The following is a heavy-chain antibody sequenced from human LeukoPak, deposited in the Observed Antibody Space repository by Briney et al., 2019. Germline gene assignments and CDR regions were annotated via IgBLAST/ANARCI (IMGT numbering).Heavy chain of an antibody. D-gene: IGHD1-1*01. Sequence: SETLSLTCTVSGGSISSYYWSWIRQPAGKGLEWIGRIYSSGSTNYNPSLKSRVTMSVDTSKNQFSLKLSSVTAADTAVYYCARDRGTWNDDGFDYWGQGTLVTVSS. CDR1: GGSISSYY. V-gene: IGHV4-4*07. CDR2: IYSSGST. J-gene: IGHJ4*02. CDR3: ARDRGTWNDDGFDY.